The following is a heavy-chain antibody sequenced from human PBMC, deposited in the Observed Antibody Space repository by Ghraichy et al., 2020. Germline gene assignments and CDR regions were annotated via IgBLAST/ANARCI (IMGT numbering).Heavy chain of an antibody. V-gene: IGHV3-9*01. Sequence: SLRLSCAASGFTFDDYAMNWVRQAPGKGLEWVSGISWNSGSIGYVDSVKGRFTISRDNAKNSLYLQMNSLRAEDTALYYCAKELVERITIFGVVINYYGMDVWGQGTTVTVSS. J-gene: IGHJ6*02. CDR1: GFTFDDYA. CDR3: AKELVERITIFGVVINYYGMDV. D-gene: IGHD3-3*01. CDR2: ISWNSGSI.